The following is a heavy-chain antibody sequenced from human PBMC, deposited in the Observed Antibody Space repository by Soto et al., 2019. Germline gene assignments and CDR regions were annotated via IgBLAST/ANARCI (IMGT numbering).Heavy chain of an antibody. CDR1: GFTFSSYS. CDR3: ARYGSGSYPYYYYGMDV. D-gene: IGHD3-10*01. V-gene: IGHV3-23*01. CDR2: FRSGGDDDTT. Sequence: AGGSLRLSCAASGFTFSSYSMSWVRQAPGKGLEWVSGFRSGGDDDTTYYADSVKGRFTISRDNAKNSLYLQMNSLRAEDTAVYYCARYGSGSYPYYYYGMDVWGQGTTVTVSS. J-gene: IGHJ6*02.